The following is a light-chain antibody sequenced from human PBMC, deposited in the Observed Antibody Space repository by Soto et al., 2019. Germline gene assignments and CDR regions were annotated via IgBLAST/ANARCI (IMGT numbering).Light chain of an antibody. V-gene: IGLV3-25*02. CDR2: KDS. J-gene: IGLJ2*01. CDR1: ALPKQY. CDR3: QSADNNGTYVV. Sequence: SYELTQPPSVSVSPGQTARVTCSGDALPKQYAYWYQQKPGQAPVLVIYKDSERPSGIPERISGSSSGTTVTLTISGVQAEDEAVYYCQSADNNGTYVVFGGGTKLTVL.